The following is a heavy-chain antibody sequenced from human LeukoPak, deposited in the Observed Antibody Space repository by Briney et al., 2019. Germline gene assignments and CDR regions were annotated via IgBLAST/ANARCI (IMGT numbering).Heavy chain of an antibody. CDR2: IIPIFGTA. Sequence: GASVKVSCKASGGTFSSYAISWVRQAPGQGLEWMGGIIPIFGTANYAQKFQGRVTITTDESTSTAYMALSSLRSEDTAVYYCAREGEDGYNRGRGAFNIWGQGTMVTVSS. CDR1: GGTFSSYA. D-gene: IGHD5-24*01. J-gene: IGHJ3*02. CDR3: AREGEDGYNRGRGAFNI. V-gene: IGHV1-69*05.